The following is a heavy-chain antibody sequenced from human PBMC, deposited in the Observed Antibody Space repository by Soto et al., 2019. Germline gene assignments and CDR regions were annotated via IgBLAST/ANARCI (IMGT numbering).Heavy chain of an antibody. CDR2: ISGDGDGT. Sequence: GGSLRLSCVGSGFTFRNYGMTWDRQASGKGLDWVSYISGDGDGTYYADSVEGRFTISRDNSKSTLFLQMSSLRAEDTAVYYCSRITDVSNSAYWCQGAQVTVSS. CDR3: SRITDVSNSAY. V-gene: IGHV3-23*01. D-gene: IGHD3-10*01. J-gene: IGHJ4*02. CDR1: GFTFRNYG.